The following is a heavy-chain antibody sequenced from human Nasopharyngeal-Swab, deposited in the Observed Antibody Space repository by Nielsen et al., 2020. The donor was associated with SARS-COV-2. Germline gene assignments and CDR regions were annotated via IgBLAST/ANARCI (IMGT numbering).Heavy chain of an antibody. J-gene: IGHJ3*01. CDR3: AKDDFCPACAFDV. CDR1: GFDFWKYA. CDR2: VSNNDGSLT. V-gene: IGHV3-23*01. D-gene: IGHD2-21*02. Sequence: LSLTCAASGFDFWKYAMSWVRQAPWKGLEWVSTVSNNDGSLTFYADSAKGRFTISRDTSKNTVSLQMNSLRAEDTAVYYCAKDDFCPACAFDVWGQGTIVTVSS.